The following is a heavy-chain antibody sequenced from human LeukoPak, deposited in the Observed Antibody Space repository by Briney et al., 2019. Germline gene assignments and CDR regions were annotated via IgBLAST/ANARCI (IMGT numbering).Heavy chain of an antibody. Sequence: ASVKVSCKASGYTFTSYYMHWVRQAPGQGLEWMGIINPSGGSTSYAQKFRGRVTMTRDTSTSTVYMELSSLRSEDTAVYYCAKEQQQRGPANWFDPWGQGTLVTVSS. CDR2: INPSGGST. CDR1: GYTFTSYY. V-gene: IGHV1-46*01. CDR3: AKEQQQRGPANWFDP. D-gene: IGHD6-13*01. J-gene: IGHJ5*02.